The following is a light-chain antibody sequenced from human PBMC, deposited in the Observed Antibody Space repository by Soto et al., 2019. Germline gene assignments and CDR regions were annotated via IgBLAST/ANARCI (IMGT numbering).Light chain of an antibody. CDR3: ETWDSNTSV. CDR1: SGHSSYI. V-gene: IGLV4-60*02. Sequence: QSVLTQSSSASASLGSSVKLTCTLSSGHSSYIIAWHQQQPGKAPRYLMKLEGSGTYNKGSGVPDRFSGSSSGADRYLTISHLQFEDEADYYCETWDSNTSVFGGGTKLTVL. J-gene: IGLJ3*02. CDR2: LEGSGTY.